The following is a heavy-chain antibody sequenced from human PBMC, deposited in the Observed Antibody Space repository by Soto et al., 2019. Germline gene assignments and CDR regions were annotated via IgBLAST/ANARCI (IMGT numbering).Heavy chain of an antibody. CDR1: GFTVSSNY. D-gene: IGHD1-26*01. CDR2: IYSGGST. V-gene: IGHV3-53*01. J-gene: IGHJ6*02. Sequence: PGGSMRRSCAASGFTVSSNYMSWVRQAPGKGLEWVSVIYSGGSTYYADSVKGRFTISRDNSKNTLYLQMNSLRAEDTAVYYCARDRSGSYSSYYYYGMDVWGQGTTVTVSS. CDR3: ARDRSGSYSSYYYYGMDV.